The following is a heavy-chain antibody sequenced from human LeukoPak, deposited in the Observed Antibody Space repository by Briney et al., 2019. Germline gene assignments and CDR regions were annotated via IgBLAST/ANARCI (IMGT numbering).Heavy chain of an antibody. CDR2: IYYSGST. CDR1: GGSISSSSYC. CDR3: ARSDCSSTSCPHAGYYYYMDV. J-gene: IGHJ6*03. V-gene: IGHV4-39*01. Sequence: SETLSLTCTVSGGSISSSSYCWGCIRQPPGKGLEWIGSIYYSGSTYYNPSLKSRVTISVDTSKNQSSLKLSSVTAADTAVYYCARSDCSSTSCPHAGYYYYMDVWGKGTTVTVPS. D-gene: IGHD2-2*01.